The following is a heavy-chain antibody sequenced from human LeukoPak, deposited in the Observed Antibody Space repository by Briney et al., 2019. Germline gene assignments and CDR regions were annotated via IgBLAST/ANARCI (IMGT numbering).Heavy chain of an antibody. CDR2: INHSGST. V-gene: IGHV4-34*01. J-gene: IGHJ3*02. CDR3: ARTPRFQFAFDI. CDR1: GGSFSGYY. Sequence: PSETLSLTCAVYGGSFSGYYWSWIRQPPGKGLEWIGEINHSGSTNYNPSLKSRVTISVDTSKNQFSLKLSSVTAADTAVYYCARTPRFQFAFDIWGQGTMVTVSS.